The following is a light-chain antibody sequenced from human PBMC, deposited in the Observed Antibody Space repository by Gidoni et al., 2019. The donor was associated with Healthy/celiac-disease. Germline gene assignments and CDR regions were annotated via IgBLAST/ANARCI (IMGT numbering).Light chain of an antibody. V-gene: IGKV1-39*01. J-gene: IGKJ2*02. CDR2: AAS. CDR1: QSISSY. Sequence: DIQMTQSPSSLSASVGDRVTITCRASQSISSYLNWYQQKPGKAPKLLIHAASSLQSGVPSRFSGSGSGTDFTLTISSLQPEDFATYYCQQSYSTPPCTFGQGTKLEIK. CDR3: QQSYSTPPCT.